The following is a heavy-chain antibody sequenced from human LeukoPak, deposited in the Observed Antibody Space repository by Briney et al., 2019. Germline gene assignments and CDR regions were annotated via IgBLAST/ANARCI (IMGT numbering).Heavy chain of an antibody. CDR1: GGFISSSDW. CDR3: ARAGSGIGYFDY. CDR2: ISYGGRT. D-gene: IGHD3-10*01. V-gene: IGHV4-4*02. Sequence: PSETLSLTCAVSGGFISSSDWWSWVRQPPGRGLEWIGEISYGGRTNYNPSLKSRVTISIDKSTNHFSLRVSSVTAADTAVYYCARAGSGIGYFDYWGQGALVTISS. J-gene: IGHJ4*02.